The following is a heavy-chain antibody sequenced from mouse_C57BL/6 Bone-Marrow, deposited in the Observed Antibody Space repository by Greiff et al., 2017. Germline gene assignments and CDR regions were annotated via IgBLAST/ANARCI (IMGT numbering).Heavy chain of an antibody. Sequence: VQLQQSGAELVKPGASVKVSCKASGYTFTSYWMHWVKQRPGQGLEWIGRIHPSDSDTNYNQKFKGKATLTVDKSSSTAYMQLSSLTSEDSAVYYCARHYGGGDIAYWGQGTLVTVSA. D-gene: IGHD1-1*02. J-gene: IGHJ3*01. CDR2: IHPSDSDT. CDR1: GYTFTSYW. CDR3: ARHYGGGDIAY. V-gene: IGHV1-74*01.